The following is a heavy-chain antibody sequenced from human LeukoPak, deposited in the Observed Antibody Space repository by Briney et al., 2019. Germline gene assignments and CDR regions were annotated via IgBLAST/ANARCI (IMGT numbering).Heavy chain of an antibody. CDR1: GFTFNSYS. CDR3: ARNLVGAPFDI. V-gene: IGHV3-21*01. CDR2: ISGSGTYI. D-gene: IGHD1-26*01. Sequence: GGSLRLSCAASGFTFNSYSMNWVRQAPGKGLEWVSSISGSGTYIYYVDSVQGRFTISRDSAKNSLYLQMNSLRVEDTAVYYCARNLVGAPFDIWGQGTMVTVSS. J-gene: IGHJ3*02.